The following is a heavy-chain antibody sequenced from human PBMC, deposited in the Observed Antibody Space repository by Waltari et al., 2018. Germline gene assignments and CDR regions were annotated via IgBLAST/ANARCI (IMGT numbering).Heavy chain of an antibody. D-gene: IGHD3-9*01. Sequence: QVQLQQWCAGLLKPSETLSLTCAVYGGSFSGYSWSWIRPPPGKRLEWIGEINHRGSTNYNPALKSRGTIAVDTSKNQFSLKLSSVTAADTAVYYCARDRRYLDWSLPLRSPLYDYYGMDVWGQGTTVTVSS. CDR2: INHRGST. J-gene: IGHJ6*02. CDR3: ARDRRYLDWSLPLRSPLYDYYGMDV. V-gene: IGHV4-34*01. CDR1: GGSFSGYS.